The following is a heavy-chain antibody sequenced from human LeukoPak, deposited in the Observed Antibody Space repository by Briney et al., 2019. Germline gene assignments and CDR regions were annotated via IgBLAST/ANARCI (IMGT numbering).Heavy chain of an antibody. J-gene: IGHJ3*02. D-gene: IGHD1-26*01. V-gene: IGHV3-23*01. CDR3: AKDKGYSGSLGAFDI. Sequence: PGGSLRLSCAASGFTFKTYAMTWVRQGPGKGLEWVSAISGSGGSTYYADSVKGRFTISRDNSKNTLYVQMHSLRAEDTAVYHCAKDKGYSGSLGAFDIWGQGTMVTVSS. CDR1: GFTFKTYA. CDR2: ISGSGGST.